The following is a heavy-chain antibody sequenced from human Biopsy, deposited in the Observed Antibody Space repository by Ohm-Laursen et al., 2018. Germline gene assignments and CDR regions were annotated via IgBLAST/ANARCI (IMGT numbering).Heavy chain of an antibody. D-gene: IGHD1-26*01. V-gene: IGHV4-31*03. J-gene: IGHJ4*02. CDR1: GVSISVDGYY. Sequence: TLSLTCTVSGVSISVDGYYWAWIRQLPGKGLDWIGYIYHSGTTYYNPSLKSRLTMSVDPSKNEFSLRLRSVTAADTAVYFCATFRASWDTTQGGDYWGQGTLVTVSS. CDR2: IYHSGTT. CDR3: ATFRASWDTTQGGDY.